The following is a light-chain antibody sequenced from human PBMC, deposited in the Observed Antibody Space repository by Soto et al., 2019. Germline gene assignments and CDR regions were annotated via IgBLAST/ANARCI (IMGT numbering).Light chain of an antibody. CDR3: QQYGSSPALFT. Sequence: EIVLTQSPGTLSLSPGERATLSCRASQSVSSYLAWYQQKPGQAPRLLIYGASSRATGIPDRFSGSGSGTEFTLTISRLESEDFAVYYCQQYGSSPALFTFGPGTKVDI. J-gene: IGKJ3*01. CDR2: GAS. V-gene: IGKV3-20*01. CDR1: QSVSSY.